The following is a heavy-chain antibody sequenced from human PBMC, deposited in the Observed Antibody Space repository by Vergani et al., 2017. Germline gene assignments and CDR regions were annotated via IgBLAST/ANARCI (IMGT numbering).Heavy chain of an antibody. CDR3: ARGPPTYDSSAYYYY. CDR2: ITSSSTII. D-gene: IGHD3-22*01. J-gene: IGHJ4*02. Sequence: EVQLVESGGGLVQPGGSLRLSCAASGFTFSSYSMNWVRQAPGKGLEWVSYITSSSTIIYYADSVKGRFTISRDNAENSLYPQINSLRDEDTAVYYCARGPPTYDSSAYYYYWGQGTLVTVSS. V-gene: IGHV3-48*02. CDR1: GFTFSSYS.